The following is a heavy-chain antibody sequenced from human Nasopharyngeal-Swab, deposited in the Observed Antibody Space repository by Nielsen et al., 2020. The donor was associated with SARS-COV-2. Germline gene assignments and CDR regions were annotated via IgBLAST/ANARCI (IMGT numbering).Heavy chain of an antibody. D-gene: IGHD3-10*01. J-gene: IGHJ4*02. Sequence: GESLKISCAASGFTFSSYGMHWVRQAPGKGLEWVAVISYDGSNKYYADSVKGRFTISRDNAKNSLYLQMNSLRAEDTAVYYCAREPRGVIQNIDYWGQGTPVTVSS. CDR1: GFTFSSYG. CDR3: AREPRGVIQNIDY. CDR2: ISYDGSNK. V-gene: IGHV3-30*03.